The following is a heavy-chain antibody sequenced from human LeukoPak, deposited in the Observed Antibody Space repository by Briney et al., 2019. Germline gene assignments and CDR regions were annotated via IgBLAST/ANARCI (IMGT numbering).Heavy chain of an antibody. CDR3: ARQTWLQSFDY. CDR2: IYPGDSDT. CDR1: GYSFTDYW. D-gene: IGHD5-24*01. V-gene: IGHV5-51*01. J-gene: IGHJ4*02. Sequence: GESLKISCKGSGYSFTDYWIGWVRQMPGKGLEWMGIIYPGDSDTRYSPSFQDQVTISADKSISTAYLQWSSLKASDTAMYYCARQTWLQSFDYWGQGTLVTVSS.